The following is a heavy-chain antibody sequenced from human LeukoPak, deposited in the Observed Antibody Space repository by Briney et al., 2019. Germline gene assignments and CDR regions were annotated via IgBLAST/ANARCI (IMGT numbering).Heavy chain of an antibody. CDR2: IYSGGST. CDR3: ASNNGGLDAFDI. J-gene: IGHJ3*02. CDR1: GFTVSSNY. V-gene: IGHV3-66*01. Sequence: GGSLRLSCAPSGFTVSSNYMSWVRQAPGKGLEWASVIYSGGSTYYADSVKGRFTISRDNSKNTLYLQMNSLRAEDTAVYYCASNNGGLDAFDIWGQGTMVTVSS. D-gene: IGHD1-14*01.